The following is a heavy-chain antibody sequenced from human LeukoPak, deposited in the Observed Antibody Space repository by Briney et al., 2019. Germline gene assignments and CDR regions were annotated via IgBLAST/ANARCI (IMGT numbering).Heavy chain of an antibody. CDR2: INHSGST. CDR1: GGSFGGNH. V-gene: IGHV4-34*01. CDR3: ARTMVRFLPYYQYGMDV. J-gene: IGHJ6*02. Sequence: SETLALTCAVYGGSFGGNHWSWIRQPPGKGLEWIGEINHSGSTNYNPSLKSRVTISVDTSKNQFSLKLSSVTAADTAVYYCARTMVRFLPYYQYGMDVWGQGTTVTVSS. D-gene: IGHD3-10*01.